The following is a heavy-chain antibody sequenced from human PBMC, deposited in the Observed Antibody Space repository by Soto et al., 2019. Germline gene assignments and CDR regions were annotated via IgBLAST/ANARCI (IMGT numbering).Heavy chain of an antibody. Sequence: PGGSLRLSCAASGFTFSSYGMHWVRQAPGKGLEWVAVISYDGSNKYYADSVKGRFTISRDNSKNTLYLQMNSLRAEDTAVYYCAKDFSRWSYGMDVWGQGTTVTVSS. V-gene: IGHV3-30*18. CDR1: GFTFSSYG. CDR2: ISYDGSNK. J-gene: IGHJ6*02. D-gene: IGHD2-8*01. CDR3: AKDFSRWSYGMDV.